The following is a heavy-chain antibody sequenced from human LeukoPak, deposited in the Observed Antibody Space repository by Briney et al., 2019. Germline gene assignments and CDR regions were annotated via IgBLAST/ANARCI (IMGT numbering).Heavy chain of an antibody. CDR1: GFTFSAYS. CDR2: ISTSSSNI. V-gene: IGHV3-48*01. D-gene: IGHD5-12*01. CDR3: ARVRIVATIIGY. J-gene: IGHJ4*02. Sequence: LSGGSLRLSCAASGFTFSAYSMTWVRQAPGKGLEWVSYISTSSSNIYYADSVKGRFTISRDNVENSLYLQMNSLRAEDTAVYYCARVRIVATIIGYWGQGTLVTVSS.